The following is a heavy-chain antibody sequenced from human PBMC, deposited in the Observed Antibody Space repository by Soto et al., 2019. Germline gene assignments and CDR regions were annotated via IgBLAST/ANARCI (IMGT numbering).Heavy chain of an antibody. CDR2: IWYDGSNK. CDR3: ASMALSYYSNYFDY. CDR1: GFTFSSYG. J-gene: IGHJ4*02. V-gene: IGHV3-33*01. Sequence: QVQLVESGGGVVQPGRSLRLSCAASGFTFSSYGMHWVRQAPGKGLEWVAVIWYDGSNKYYADSVKGRFTISRDNSKNTLYLQMNSLRAEDTAVYYCASMALSYYSNYFDYWGQGTLVTVSS. D-gene: IGHD4-4*01.